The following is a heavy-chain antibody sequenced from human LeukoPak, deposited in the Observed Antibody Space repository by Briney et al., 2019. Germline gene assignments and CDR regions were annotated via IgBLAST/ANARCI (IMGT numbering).Heavy chain of an antibody. CDR2: INTDGSNI. J-gene: IGHJ4*02. CDR3: ATDRSSIAARPH. Sequence: GGSLRLSCAASGFTFSNYWMHWVRQAPGKGLVWVSRINTDGSNINYADSVEGRFTISRDNAKNTLYLQMNSLRAEDTAVYYCATDRSSIAARPHWGQGTLVTVSS. V-gene: IGHV3-74*01. D-gene: IGHD6-6*01. CDR1: GFTFSNYW.